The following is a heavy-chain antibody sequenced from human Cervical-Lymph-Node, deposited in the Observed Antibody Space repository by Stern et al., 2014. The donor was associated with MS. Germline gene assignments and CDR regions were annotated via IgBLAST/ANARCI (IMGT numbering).Heavy chain of an antibody. CDR2: FDADHGET. J-gene: IGHJ6*02. Sequence: HVQLVQSGAEVKKPGASVKVSCKVSGYTLSEISMHWVRQAPGKGLEWMGGFDADHGETRYAQKCQGRVTMAEDRSTDTAYMELSSLRSEDTAVYYCATHRGRVTYYYGMDVWGQGTTVTVSS. D-gene: IGHD2-21*02. V-gene: IGHV1-24*01. CDR1: GYTLSEIS. CDR3: ATHRGRVTYYYGMDV.